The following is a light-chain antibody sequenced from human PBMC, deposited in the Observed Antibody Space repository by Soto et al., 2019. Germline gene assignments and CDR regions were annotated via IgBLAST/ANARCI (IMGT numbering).Light chain of an antibody. CDR1: SSDVGGYNH. V-gene: IGLV2-14*03. J-gene: IGLJ2*01. CDR3: NSYTSTNTLV. Sequence: QSALTQPASVSGSPGQSITISCTGTSSDVGGYNHVSWYQQHPGKAPQLMIYDVTDRPSGVSNRFSGSKSGNTASLAISGLPAEDEADYYCNSYTSTNTLVFGGGTKLTVL. CDR2: DVT.